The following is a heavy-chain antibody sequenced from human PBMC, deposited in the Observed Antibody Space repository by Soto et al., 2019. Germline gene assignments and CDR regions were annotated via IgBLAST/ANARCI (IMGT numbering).Heavy chain of an antibody. V-gene: IGHV4-30-4*08. Sequence: SETLSLTCTVSGGSISSGGYYWSWIRQHPGKGLEWIGYIYYSGSTYYNPSLKSRVTISVDTSKNQFSLKLSSVTAADTAVYYCARDRDDYVWGSYRYVNYFDYWGQGTLVTVSS. D-gene: IGHD3-16*02. CDR3: ARDRDDYVWGSYRYVNYFDY. J-gene: IGHJ4*02. CDR1: GGSISSGGYY. CDR2: IYYSGST.